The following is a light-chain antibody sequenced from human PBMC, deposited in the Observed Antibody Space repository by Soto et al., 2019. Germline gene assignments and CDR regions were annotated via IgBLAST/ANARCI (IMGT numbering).Light chain of an antibody. Sequence: VMSQSAAPLSVSPGDGATLSWGASQGIGDTLAWYQHKPGQTPRLLIYDTSTRATGVPTRFSGSRYGAEFNLTINSLQSADFAVYYCQPYNNWPLTFGGGTKVDIK. CDR2: DTS. J-gene: IGKJ4*01. V-gene: IGKV3-15*01. CDR1: QGIGDT. CDR3: QPYNNWPLT.